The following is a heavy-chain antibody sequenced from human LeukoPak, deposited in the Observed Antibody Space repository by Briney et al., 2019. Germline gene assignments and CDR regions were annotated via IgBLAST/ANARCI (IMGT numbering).Heavy chain of an antibody. Sequence: PSETLSLTCAVSGGSISSSNWWSWVRQPPGKGLEWIGEIYHSGSTNYNPSLKSRVTISVDKSKNQFSLKLSSVTAADTAVYYCAGHHYDALYGMHVWGQGTTVTVSS. V-gene: IGHV4-4*02. CDR2: IYHSGST. D-gene: IGHD3-22*01. J-gene: IGHJ6*02. CDR1: GGSISSSNW. CDR3: AGHHYDALYGMHV.